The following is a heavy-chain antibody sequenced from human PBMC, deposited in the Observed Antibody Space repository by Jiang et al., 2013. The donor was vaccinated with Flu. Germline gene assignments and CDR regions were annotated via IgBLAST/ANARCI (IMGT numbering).Heavy chain of an antibody. CDR3: ARGSSVGWYFDY. J-gene: IGHJ4*02. Sequence: GPGLVKPSETLSLTCTVSGGSISSSSYYWGWIRQPPGKGLEWIGSIYYSGSTYYNPSPKSRVTISVDTSKNQFSLKLSSVTAADTAVYYCARGSSVGWYFDYWGQGTLVTVSS. D-gene: IGHD4-23*01. CDR2: IYYSGST. V-gene: IGHV4-39*01. CDR1: GGSISSSSYY.